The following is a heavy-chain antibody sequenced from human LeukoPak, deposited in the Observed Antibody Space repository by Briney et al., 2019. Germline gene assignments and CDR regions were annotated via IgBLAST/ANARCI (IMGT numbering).Heavy chain of an antibody. D-gene: IGHD2-15*01. Sequence: GESLKISCKGSGYRFTSYWIGWVRQMPGKGLEWMGIIYPGDSDTRYSPSFQGQVSISVDKSISTAYLQWSSLKASDTAMYYCAKGGGTLRNWFDPWGQGTLVIVSS. CDR1: GYRFTSYW. CDR3: AKGGGTLRNWFDP. V-gene: IGHV5-51*01. J-gene: IGHJ5*02. CDR2: IYPGDSDT.